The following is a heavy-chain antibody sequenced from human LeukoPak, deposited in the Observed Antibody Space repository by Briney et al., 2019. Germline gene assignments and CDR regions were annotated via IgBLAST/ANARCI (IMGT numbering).Heavy chain of an antibody. V-gene: IGHV3-30-3*01. Sequence: GRSLRLSCAASGFTFSSYAMHWVRQAPGKGLEWVAVISYDGSNKYYADSVKGRFTISRDNSKNTLYLQMNSLRAEDTAVYYCASRSLVGATGGPVGYWGQGTLVTVSS. D-gene: IGHD1-26*01. J-gene: IGHJ4*02. CDR2: ISYDGSNK. CDR1: GFTFSSYA. CDR3: ASRSLVGATGGPVGY.